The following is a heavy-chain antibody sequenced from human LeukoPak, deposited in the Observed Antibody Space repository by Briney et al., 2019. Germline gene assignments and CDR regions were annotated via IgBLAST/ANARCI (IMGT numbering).Heavy chain of an antibody. V-gene: IGHV4-59*11. Sequence: PSETLSLTCTVSGGSMTTHHWNWIRQTPGKGLEWIGYVFDSGRTKVNPSLTGRVTLSTDTSKNQLSLRLTSVTAADTAVYYCTTIKRGDIFGYFAFWGQGILVTVSS. CDR3: TTIKRGDIFGYFAF. D-gene: IGHD5-18*01. CDR2: VFDSGRT. J-gene: IGHJ4*02. CDR1: GGSMTTHH.